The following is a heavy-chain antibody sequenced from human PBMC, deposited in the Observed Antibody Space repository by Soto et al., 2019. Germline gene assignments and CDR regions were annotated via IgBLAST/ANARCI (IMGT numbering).Heavy chain of an antibody. Sequence: SETLSLTCTVSGASITFGGYSWSWIRQTPGKGLEWIGYINHLETTFYNPSFESRLTLSIDRAKNQFSLKLHSMSAADRAVYFCARGGGSDSFDYWGQGIRVTVSS. CDR3: ARGGGSDSFDY. D-gene: IGHD1-26*01. CDR2: INHLETT. V-gene: IGHV4-30-2*01. CDR1: GASITFGGYS. J-gene: IGHJ4*02.